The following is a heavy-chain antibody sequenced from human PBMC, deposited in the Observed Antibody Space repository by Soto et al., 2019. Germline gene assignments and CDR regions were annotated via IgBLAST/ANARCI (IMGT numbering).Heavy chain of an antibody. CDR2: IVVGSGNT. Sequence: ASVKVSCKASGFTFTSSAVQWVRQARGQRLEWIGWIVVGSGNTNYAQKFQERVTITRDMSTSTAYMELSSLRSEDTAVYYCAATLTIAVAGIADYYYGMDVWGQGTTVTVSS. CDR1: GFTFTSSA. V-gene: IGHV1-58*01. J-gene: IGHJ6*02. CDR3: AATLTIAVAGIADYYYGMDV. D-gene: IGHD6-19*01.